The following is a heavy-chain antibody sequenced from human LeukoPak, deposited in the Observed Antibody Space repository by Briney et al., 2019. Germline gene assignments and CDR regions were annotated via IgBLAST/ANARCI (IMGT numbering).Heavy chain of an antibody. J-gene: IGHJ6*03. Sequence: PGGSLRLSCAASGFTFSSYAMSWVRQAPGKGLEWVSAISGSGGSTYYADSVKGRFTISRDNSKNTLYLQMNSLRAEDTAVYFCAKDIPPFGYYYYMDVWGKGTTVTVSS. CDR3: AKDIPPFGYYYYMDV. CDR1: GFTFSSYA. D-gene: IGHD3-16*01. CDR2: ISGSGGST. V-gene: IGHV3-23*01.